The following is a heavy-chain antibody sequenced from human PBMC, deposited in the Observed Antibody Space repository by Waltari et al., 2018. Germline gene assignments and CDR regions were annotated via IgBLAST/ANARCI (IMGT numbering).Heavy chain of an antibody. CDR3: ARALPLDP. CDR1: GGSISSGHYY. Sequence: QVQLQESGPGLVKPSQTLSLTCTVSGGSISSGHYYWSWLRQPPGKGLEWIGYIYYSGRTYYNPSLKSRVTIAVDTSKNQFSLKLSSVTAADTAVYYCARALPLDPWGQGTLVTVSS. V-gene: IGHV4-30-4*08. J-gene: IGHJ5*02. CDR2: IYYSGRT.